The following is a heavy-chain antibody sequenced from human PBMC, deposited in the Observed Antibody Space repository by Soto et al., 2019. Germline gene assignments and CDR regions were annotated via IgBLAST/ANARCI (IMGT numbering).Heavy chain of an antibody. CDR1: GYTFTGYY. D-gene: IGHD2-15*01. V-gene: IGHV1-2*04. CDR3: ARGCSGGSCYSSSYYGMDF. J-gene: IGHJ6*02. Sequence: ASVKVSCKASGYTFTGYYMHWVRQAPGQGLEWMGWINPNSGGTNYAQKFQGWVTMTRDTSISTAYMELSRLRSDDTAVYYCARGCSGGSCYSSSYYGMDFWGQGTTVTVAS. CDR2: INPNSGGT.